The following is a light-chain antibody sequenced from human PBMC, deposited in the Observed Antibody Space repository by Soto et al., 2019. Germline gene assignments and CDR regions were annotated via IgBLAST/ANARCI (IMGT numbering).Light chain of an antibody. J-gene: IGLJ1*01. V-gene: IGLV1-40*01. CDR1: SSNIGAGCD. CDR3: QSYDSSLSGYV. CDR2: DNT. Sequence: QSVLTQPPSVSGAPGQRVSISCTGSSSNIGAGCDVHWYQHLPGTAPKLLIYDNTNRPSGVPERSSGSRSGTSASLAITGLQAEDEADYYCQSYDSSLSGYVFGSGTKVTVL.